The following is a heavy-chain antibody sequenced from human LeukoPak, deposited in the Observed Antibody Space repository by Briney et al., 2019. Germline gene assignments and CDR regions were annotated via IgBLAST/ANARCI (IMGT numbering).Heavy chain of an antibody. V-gene: IGHV1-3*01. D-gene: IGHD7-27*01. CDR3: AGPQTLKAWGGEPDAFDI. J-gene: IGHJ3*02. CDR1: GYTFTSYI. Sequence: ASVKVSCKASGYTFTSYIMHWVRQAPGQRLEWMGWINAGNGNTKYSQKFQGRVTITRDTSASTAYMELSSLRSEDTAVYYCAGPQTLKAWGGEPDAFDIWGQGTMVTVSS. CDR2: INAGNGNT.